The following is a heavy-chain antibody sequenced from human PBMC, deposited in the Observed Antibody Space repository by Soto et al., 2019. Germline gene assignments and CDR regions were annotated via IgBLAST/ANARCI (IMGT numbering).Heavy chain of an antibody. V-gene: IGHV4-59*01. J-gene: IGHJ4*02. CDR2: VYYTGTT. CDR1: GGSHSCYF. CDR3: ARDLTAVPRSFNY. D-gene: IGHD6-13*01. Sequence: TSETMSLTCIVSGGSHSCYFYIWVRQPTGKGLEWIGSVYYTGTTDHNPSLKSRVTISVDTSKTQHSLNLRSVTAADTAVEYGARDLTAVPRSFNYVGRVTRSTVAT.